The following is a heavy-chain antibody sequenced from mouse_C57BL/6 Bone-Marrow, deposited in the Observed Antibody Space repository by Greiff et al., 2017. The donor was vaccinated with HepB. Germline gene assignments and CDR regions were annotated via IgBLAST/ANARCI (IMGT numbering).Heavy chain of an antibody. D-gene: IGHD1-1*01. Sequence: QVQLQQPGAELVKPGASVKMSCKASGYTFTSYWITWVKQRPGQGLEWIGDIYPGSGSTKYNEKFKSKATLTVDTSSSTAYMQLSSVTSEDSAVYYCARGPQYYGSTHWYFDDWGTGTTVTVSS. J-gene: IGHJ1*03. CDR2: IYPGSGST. CDR1: GYTFTSYW. V-gene: IGHV1-55*01. CDR3: ARGPQYYGSTHWYFDD.